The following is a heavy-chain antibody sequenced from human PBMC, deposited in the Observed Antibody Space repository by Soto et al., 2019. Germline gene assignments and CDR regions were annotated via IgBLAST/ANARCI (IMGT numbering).Heavy chain of an antibody. CDR2: IYYSGST. V-gene: IGHV4-30-4*01. CDR1: GGSISSGDYY. CDR3: ASQVVPAVPPDV. D-gene: IGHD2-2*01. J-gene: IGHJ6*02. Sequence: ASETLSLTCTVSGGSISSGDYYWSWIRQPPGKGLEWIGYIYYSGSTYYNPSLKSRVTISVDTSKNQFSLKLSSVTAADTAVYYCASQVVPAVPPDVWGQGTTVTVSS.